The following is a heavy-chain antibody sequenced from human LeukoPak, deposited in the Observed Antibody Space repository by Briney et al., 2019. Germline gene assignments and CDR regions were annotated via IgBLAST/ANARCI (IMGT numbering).Heavy chain of an antibody. CDR2: IGGSGGST. V-gene: IGHV3-23*01. CDR3: AKGGYCSSTSCYTYYYYYMDV. Sequence: GGSLRLSCAVSGFTLNSYSMSWVRQAPGKGLEWVSGIGGSGGSTYYADSVKGRFTISRDNSKNTLYLQMNSLRAEDTAVYYCAKGGYCSSTSCYTYYYYYMDVWGKGTTVTVSS. D-gene: IGHD2-2*02. J-gene: IGHJ6*03. CDR1: GFTLNSYS.